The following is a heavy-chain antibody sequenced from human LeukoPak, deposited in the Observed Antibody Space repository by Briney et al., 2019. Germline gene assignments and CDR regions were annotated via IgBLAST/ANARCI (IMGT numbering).Heavy chain of an antibody. CDR3: ARVDSSGSPVDY. J-gene: IGHJ4*02. CDR1: GYTFTSYG. Sequence: ASVKVSCKASGYTFTSYGISWVRQAPGQGLEWVGWISAYNGNTNYAQKLQGRVTMTTDTSTSTAYMELSSLRSEDTAVYYCARVDSSGSPVDYWGQGTLVTVSS. D-gene: IGHD6-19*01. CDR2: ISAYNGNT. V-gene: IGHV1-18*01.